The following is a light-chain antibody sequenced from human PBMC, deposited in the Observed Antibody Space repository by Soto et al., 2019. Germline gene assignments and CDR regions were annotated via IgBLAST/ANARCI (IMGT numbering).Light chain of an antibody. CDR2: LAS. CDR1: QSLLHINGDNS. CDR3: IQTLRSPLT. J-gene: IGKJ4*01. V-gene: IGKV2-28*01. Sequence: DIVVTQSPLSLPVTPGEPASISCRSSQSLLHINGDNSLDWYLQKPEQSPQLLIYLASNRASGVPARFGSSGSGADITLKISSVAAEDFGVYYWIQTLRSPLTFGGGTNV.